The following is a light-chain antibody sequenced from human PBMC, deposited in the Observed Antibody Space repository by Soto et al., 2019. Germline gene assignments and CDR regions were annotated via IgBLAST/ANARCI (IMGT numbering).Light chain of an antibody. CDR1: KSDIGVYDF. V-gene: IGLV2-8*01. CDR2: EVF. CDR3: KSYAGSNTYV. J-gene: IGLJ1*01. Sequence: QSVLTRPPSASGSPGQSVTISCTPTKSDIGVYDFVSWYQLLPRKAPRLIIYEVFQRPSGVPDRFSCSKSGNTASLTVSGLQAADEADYFCKSYAGSNTYVFGSGTKVTVL.